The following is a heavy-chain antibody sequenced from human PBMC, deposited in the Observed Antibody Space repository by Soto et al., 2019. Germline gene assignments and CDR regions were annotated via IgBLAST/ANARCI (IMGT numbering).Heavy chain of an antibody. CDR2: INPHSGAT. CDR3: VSAKAIGFSNWFDP. Sequence: ASVKVSCKASGYIFSANYIHWVRQAPGQGLEWLGWINPHSGATNYAQKFLGRVTMSADTSASTAYMDLARLKSDDTAVYYCVSAKAIGFSNWFDPCGRGTLVTVSS. V-gene: IGHV1-2*02. CDR1: GYIFSANY. D-gene: IGHD3-10*01. J-gene: IGHJ5*02.